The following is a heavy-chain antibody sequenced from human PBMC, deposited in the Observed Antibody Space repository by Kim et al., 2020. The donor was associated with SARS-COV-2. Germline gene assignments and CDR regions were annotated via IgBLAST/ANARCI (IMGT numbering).Heavy chain of an antibody. Sequence: ASVKVSCKASGYTFTSYDINWVRQATGQGLEWMGWMNPNSGNTGYAQKFQGRVTMTRNTSISTAYMELSSLRSEDTAVYYCARGRFSGPKRLTTVVISGRLGRFDPWGQGTLVTVSS. D-gene: IGHD4-17*01. CDR2: MNPNSGNT. V-gene: IGHV1-8*01. CDR3: ARGRFSGPKRLTTVVISGRLGRFDP. J-gene: IGHJ5*02. CDR1: GYTFTSYD.